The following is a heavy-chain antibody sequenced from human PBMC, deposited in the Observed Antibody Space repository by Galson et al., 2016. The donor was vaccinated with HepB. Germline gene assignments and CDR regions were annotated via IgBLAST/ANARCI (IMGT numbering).Heavy chain of an antibody. CDR3: ATDRGSRWSQADT. V-gene: IGHV3-23*01. D-gene: IGHD1-26*01. CDR1: GFTFSNYA. J-gene: IGHJ5*02. Sequence: SLRLSCAASGFTFSNYAMAWVRQPPGRGLEWVSDISAGVEGPHYVDSVKGRFTISRDNSKNTLFLQMNNQGVEDTAMYYCATDRGSRWSQADTWGQGTLVTVSS. CDR2: ISAGVEGP.